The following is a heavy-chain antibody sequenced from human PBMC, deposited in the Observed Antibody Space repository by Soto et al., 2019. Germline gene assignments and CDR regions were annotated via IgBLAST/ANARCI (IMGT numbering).Heavy chain of an antibody. CDR3: SSLERATAAFDI. D-gene: IGHD5-12*01. CDR2: TYYSGST. CDR1: GGSISSSSYY. V-gene: IGHV4-39*01. J-gene: IGHJ3*02. Sequence: PSETLSLTCTVSGGSISSSSYYWGWIRQPPGKGLEWIGSTYYSGSTYYNPSLKSRGTISVDTSKNQFSLKLSSVTAADTAVYYCSSLERATAAFDIWGQGTMVTVSS.